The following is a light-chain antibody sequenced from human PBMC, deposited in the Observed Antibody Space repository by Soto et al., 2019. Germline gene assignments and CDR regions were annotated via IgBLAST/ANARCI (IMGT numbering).Light chain of an antibody. CDR3: ASWYDDLSAAV. CDR2: IND. CDR1: SSNIAGNT. J-gene: IGLJ7*01. V-gene: IGLV1-44*01. Sequence: QSVLTQPPSLSGTPGQRVTISCSGSSSNIAGNTVHWYQHLPGTAPKLLIYINDQRPSGVPGRFSASTSGTSASLAISGLQSDDEADYYCASWYDDLSAAVFGGGTQLTVL.